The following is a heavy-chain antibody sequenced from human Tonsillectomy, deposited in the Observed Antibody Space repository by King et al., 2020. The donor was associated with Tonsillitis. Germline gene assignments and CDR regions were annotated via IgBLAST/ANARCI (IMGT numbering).Heavy chain of an antibody. D-gene: IGHD4-23*01. CDR2: ISAYNVNT. CDR3: AKGHRRYGGSSDSFDF. CDR1: GYTFTNYA. Sequence: QVQLVESGAEVKKPGASVKVSCKASGYTFTNYAIGWVRQAPGQGLEWMGWISAYNVNTNYAQKVQGRVTMTTDTSTNTAYMELRSLKSDDTAVYYCAKGHRRYGGSSDSFDFWGPGTMVTVSS. J-gene: IGHJ3*01. V-gene: IGHV1-18*01.